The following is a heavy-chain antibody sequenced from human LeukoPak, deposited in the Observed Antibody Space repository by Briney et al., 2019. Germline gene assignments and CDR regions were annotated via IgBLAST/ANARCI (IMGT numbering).Heavy chain of an antibody. D-gene: IGHD3-22*01. Sequence: SETLSLTCTVSGGSISSYFWSWIRQPPGKGREWVGYIYYSRSTSYNPSRKSRVAIPVDTSKTQFSLKLSSVTAADTAVYYCARVARGVVINWFDPWGQGTLVTVSS. J-gene: IGHJ5*02. V-gene: IGHV4-59*01. CDR1: GGSISSYF. CDR2: IYYSRST. CDR3: ARVARGVVINWFDP.